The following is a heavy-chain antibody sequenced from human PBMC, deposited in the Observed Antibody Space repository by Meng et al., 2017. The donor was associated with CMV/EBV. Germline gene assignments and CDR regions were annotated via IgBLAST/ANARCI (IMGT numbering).Heavy chain of an antibody. J-gene: IGHJ5*02. Sequence: SVKVSCKASGGTFSSYAISWVRQAPGQGLEWMGGIIPIFGTANYAQKFQGRVTITTDESTSTAYMELSSLRSEDTAVCYCASGPAGTEGWFDPWGQGTLVTVSS. CDR3: ASGPAGTEGWFDP. CDR2: IIPIFGTA. V-gene: IGHV1-69*05. D-gene: IGHD6-13*01. CDR1: GGTFSSYA.